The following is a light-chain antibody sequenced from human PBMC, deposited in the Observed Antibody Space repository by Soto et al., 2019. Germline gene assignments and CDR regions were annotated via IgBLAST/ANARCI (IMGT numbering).Light chain of an antibody. J-gene: IGLJ1*01. CDR1: SSDVGAYNY. V-gene: IGLV2-14*01. CDR3: KSYPTGRTYV. Sequence: QSVLAQPASVSGSPGQSIAISCTGISSDVGAYNYVSWYQQHPGKAPKLIIFDVSNRPSGVSNRFSGSKSGDTASLTISGLQAEDEADYFCKSYPTGRTYVFGTGTKSPS. CDR2: DVS.